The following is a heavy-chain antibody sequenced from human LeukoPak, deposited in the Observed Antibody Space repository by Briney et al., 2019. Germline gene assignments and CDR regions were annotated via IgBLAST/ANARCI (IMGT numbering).Heavy chain of an antibody. J-gene: IGHJ4*02. CDR2: ISYDGSNK. V-gene: IGHV3-30-3*01. CDR3: ARGGSGYDLDPFDY. D-gene: IGHD5-12*01. Sequence: GGSLRLSCAASGFTFSSYAMHWVRQAPGKGLEWVAVISYDGSNKYYADSVKGRFTISRDNSKNTLYLQMNSLRAEDTAVYYCARGGSGYDLDPFDYWGQGILVTVSS. CDR1: GFTFSSYA.